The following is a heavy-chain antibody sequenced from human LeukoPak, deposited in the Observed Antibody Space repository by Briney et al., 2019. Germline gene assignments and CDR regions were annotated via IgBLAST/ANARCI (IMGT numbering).Heavy chain of an antibody. Sequence: ASVKVSCKASGGTFSSYAISWVRQAPGQGLEWMGGIIPIFGTAKYAQKFQGRVTITADKSTSTAYMELSSLRSEDTAVYYCARDRGVVPAANEWDYYYYGMDVWGKGTTVTVSS. V-gene: IGHV1-69*06. CDR1: GGTFSSYA. D-gene: IGHD2-2*01. J-gene: IGHJ6*04. CDR3: ARDRGVVPAANEWDYYYYGMDV. CDR2: IIPIFGTA.